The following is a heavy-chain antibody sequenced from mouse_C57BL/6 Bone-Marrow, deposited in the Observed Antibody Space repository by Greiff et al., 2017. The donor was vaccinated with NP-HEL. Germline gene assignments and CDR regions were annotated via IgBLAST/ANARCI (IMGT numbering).Heavy chain of an antibody. CDR2: ISDGGSYT. J-gene: IGHJ4*01. CDR1: GFTFSSYA. V-gene: IGHV5-4*01. Sequence: EVNVVESGGGLVKPGGSLKLSCAASGFTFSSYAMSWVRQTPEKRLEWVATISDGGSYTYYPDNVKGRFTISRDNAKNNLYLQMSHLKSEDTAMDYCARDLLEDYAMDYWGQGTSVTVSS. CDR3: ARDLLEDYAMDY.